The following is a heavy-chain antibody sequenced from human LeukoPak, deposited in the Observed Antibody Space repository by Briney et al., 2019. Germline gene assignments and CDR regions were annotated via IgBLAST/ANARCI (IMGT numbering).Heavy chain of an antibody. J-gene: IGHJ3*02. CDR2: ISYDGSNK. CDR3: AREQVVPAAIGPGGAFDI. CDR1: GFTFSSYA. D-gene: IGHD2-2*01. Sequence: PGRSLRLSCAASGFTFSSYAMHWVRQAPGKGLEWVAVISYDGSNKYYADSVKGRFTISRDNSKNTLYLQMNSLRAEDTAVYYCAREQVVPAAIGPGGAFDIWGQGTMVTVSS. V-gene: IGHV3-30-3*01.